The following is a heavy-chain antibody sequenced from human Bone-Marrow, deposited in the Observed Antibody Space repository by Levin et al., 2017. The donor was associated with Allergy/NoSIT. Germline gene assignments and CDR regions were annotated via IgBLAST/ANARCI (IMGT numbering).Heavy chain of an antibody. Sequence: SCTVSGGSIRSYYWSWIRQPAGKGLEWIGRIFPSGTTSYNPSLKSRVTMSVDTSKNHFSLNLNSVTAADTAVYYYARIGIYRYFDYWGQGTLVTVSS. V-gene: IGHV4-4*07. CDR2: IFPSGTT. D-gene: IGHD1-14*01. CDR1: GGSIRSYY. CDR3: ARIGIYRYFDY. J-gene: IGHJ4*02.